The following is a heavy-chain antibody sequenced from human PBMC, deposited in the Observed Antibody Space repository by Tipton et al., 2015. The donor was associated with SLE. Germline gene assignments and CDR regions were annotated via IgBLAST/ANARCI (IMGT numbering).Heavy chain of an antibody. J-gene: IGHJ6*02. CDR2: ISFDGSQR. CDR3: AREGVETAQSPGYGLDV. CDR1: GFSFRSYA. V-gene: IGHV3-30*04. D-gene: IGHD2-15*01. Sequence: SLRLSCAVSGFSFRSYAMHWVRQAPDKGLEWVGVISFDGSQRYYTDSLEGRFTISRDNSRTTLFLQMSSLRADDTALYYCAREGVETAQSPGYGLDVWGRGTTVTVSS.